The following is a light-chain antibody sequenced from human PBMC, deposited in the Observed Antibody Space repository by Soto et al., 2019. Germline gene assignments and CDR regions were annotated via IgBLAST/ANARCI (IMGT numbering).Light chain of an antibody. CDR2: AAS. J-gene: IGKJ5*01. Sequence: DIQMTQSPSSLSASVGDRVTITCRASQSVSSDLNWYQQKAGKAPKLLIYAASSLQSGVPSRFSGSGSGTHFILTISSLQPEDFATYYCQQSSTTPWTFGQGTRLEIK. V-gene: IGKV1-39*01. CDR3: QQSSTTPWT. CDR1: QSVSSD.